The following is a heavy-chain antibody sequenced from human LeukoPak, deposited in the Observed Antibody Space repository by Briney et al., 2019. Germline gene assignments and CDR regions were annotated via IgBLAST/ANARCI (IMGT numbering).Heavy chain of an antibody. V-gene: IGHV3-53*01. D-gene: IGHD6-19*01. Sequence: GRSLRLSCAASGFTVSSNYMSWVRQAPGKGLEWVSVIYSGGSTYYADSVKGRFTISRDNSKNTLYLQMNSLRAEDTAVYYCARGTQVAGYAFDIWGQGTMVTVSS. J-gene: IGHJ3*02. CDR1: GFTVSSNY. CDR2: IYSGGST. CDR3: ARGTQVAGYAFDI.